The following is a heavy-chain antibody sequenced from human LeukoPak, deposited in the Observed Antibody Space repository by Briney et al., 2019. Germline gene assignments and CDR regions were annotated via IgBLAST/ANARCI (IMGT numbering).Heavy chain of an antibody. J-gene: IGHJ4*02. Sequence: SETLSLTCAVYGGSFSGYYWSWIRQPPGKGLEWIGEINHSGSTNYNPSLKSRVTISVDTSKNQFSLKLSSVTAADTAVYYCARAPGPYYFDYWDQGTLVTVSS. CDR3: ARAPGPYYFDY. V-gene: IGHV4-34*01. CDR1: GGSFSGYY. D-gene: IGHD3-10*01. CDR2: INHSGST.